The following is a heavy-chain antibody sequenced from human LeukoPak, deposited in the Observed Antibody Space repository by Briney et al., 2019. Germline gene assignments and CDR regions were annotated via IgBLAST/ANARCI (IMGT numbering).Heavy chain of an antibody. Sequence: GGSLRLSCAASGFTFSSYEMNWVRQAPGKGLEWVSYISSSGSTIYYADSVKGRFTISRDNAKNSLYLQMNSLRAEDTAVYYCAREKLPGIAALGVGGVAFDIWGQGTMVTVSS. V-gene: IGHV3-48*03. J-gene: IGHJ3*02. CDR3: AREKLPGIAALGVGGVAFDI. CDR2: ISSSGSTI. D-gene: IGHD6-13*01. CDR1: GFTFSSYE.